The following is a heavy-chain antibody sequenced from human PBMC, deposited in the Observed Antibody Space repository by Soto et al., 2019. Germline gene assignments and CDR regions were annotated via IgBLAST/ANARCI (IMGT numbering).Heavy chain of an antibody. D-gene: IGHD3-9*01. J-gene: IGHJ4*02. CDR3: ARHVYYDVLKKNY. CDR2: IYPGNSDT. V-gene: IGHV5-51*01. Sequence: PGESLKISCKGSGYKFVNYWIGWVRQMPGKGLEWMGIIYPGNSDTRYSPSFQGQVTISADTSISTAYLEWSSLKASDTAIYYCARHVYYDVLKKNYWGQGTLVTVSS. CDR1: GYKFVNYW.